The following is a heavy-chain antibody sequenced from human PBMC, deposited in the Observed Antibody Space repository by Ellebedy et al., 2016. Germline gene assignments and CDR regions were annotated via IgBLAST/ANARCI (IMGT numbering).Heavy chain of an antibody. V-gene: IGHV4-34*01. CDR2: INHSGST. CDR3: ARSLLRPWFDP. J-gene: IGHJ5*02. Sequence: SETLSLTCAVYGGSFSGYYWSWIRQPPGKGLEWIGEINHSGSTNYNPSLKSRVTISVDTSKNQFSLKLSSVTAADTAVYYCARSLLRPWFDPWGQGTLVTVSS. D-gene: IGHD3-22*01. CDR1: GGSFSGYY.